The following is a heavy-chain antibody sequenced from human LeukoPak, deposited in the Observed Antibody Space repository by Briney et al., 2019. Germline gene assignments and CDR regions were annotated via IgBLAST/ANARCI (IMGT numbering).Heavy chain of an antibody. CDR1: GFTLGTYG. V-gene: IGHV3-33*01. Sequence: GRTLRLSCAASGFTLGTYGMHWVRQAPGQGLEWGAVIWHDGRGKYYADSVKGRFTISRDNSKNTSYLHMNSLRAEDTAVYYCARDTGYDFWSGYFGYWGQGTLVTVSS. J-gene: IGHJ4*02. CDR2: IWHDGRGK. D-gene: IGHD3-3*01. CDR3: ARDTGYDFWSGYFGY.